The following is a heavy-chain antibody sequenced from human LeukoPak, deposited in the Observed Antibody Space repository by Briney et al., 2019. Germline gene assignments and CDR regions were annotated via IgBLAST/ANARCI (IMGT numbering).Heavy chain of an antibody. Sequence: GGSLRLSCAASGFTVSSNYMSWVRQAPGKGLEWVSIIYSAGNTYYADSVKGRFTISRDNSKNTLYHQMNSLRAEDTAVYYCARDSYYCGMDVWGQGTTVTVSS. CDR1: GFTVSSNY. J-gene: IGHJ6*02. CDR2: IYSAGNT. CDR3: ARDSYYCGMDV. V-gene: IGHV3-53*01.